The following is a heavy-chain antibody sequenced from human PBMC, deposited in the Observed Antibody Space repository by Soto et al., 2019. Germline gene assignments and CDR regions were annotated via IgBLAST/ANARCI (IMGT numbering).Heavy chain of an antibody. J-gene: IGHJ4*02. CDR1: GFTFSSYT. D-gene: IGHD2-15*01. CDR3: AKDKVCSGGSCYYDY. V-gene: IGHV3-23*01. Sequence: EVQLLEAGGDLIQPGGSLRLSCAASGFTFSSYTMTWVRQAPGKGLEWVSAINGGGGSTYYADSVKGRFTISRDNSKDTLYLQMNSLRAEDTAVYYCAKDKVCSGGSCYYDYWGQGTVVTVSS. CDR2: INGGGGST.